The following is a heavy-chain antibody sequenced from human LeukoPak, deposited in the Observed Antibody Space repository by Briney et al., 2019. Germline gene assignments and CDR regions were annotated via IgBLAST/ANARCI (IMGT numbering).Heavy chain of an antibody. CDR2: ISSSSSTI. CDR1: GFTFSSFG. V-gene: IGHV3-48*01. J-gene: IGHJ6*03. Sequence: PGGSLRLSCAASGFTFSSFGMNWVRQAPGKGLEWVSYISSSSSTIYYADSVKGRFTISRDNAKNSLYLQMNSLRAEDTAVYYCARGGSSWYYHYYYMDVWGKGTTVTVSS. CDR3: ARGGSSWYYHYYYMDV. D-gene: IGHD6-13*01.